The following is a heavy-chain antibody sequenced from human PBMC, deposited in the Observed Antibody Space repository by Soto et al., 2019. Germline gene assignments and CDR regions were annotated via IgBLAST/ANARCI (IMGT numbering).Heavy chain of an antibody. J-gene: IGHJ4*02. CDR1: GYSFTSYW. D-gene: IGHD6-6*01. CDR2: IYPGDSDT. Sequence: GPLKISCKGSGYSFTSYWIGWVRQMPGKGLEWMGIIYPGDSDTRYSPSFQGQVTISADKSISTAYLQWSSLKASDTAMYYCARPHSSSSFDFDYWGQGTLVTVSS. CDR3: ARPHSSSSFDFDY. V-gene: IGHV5-51*01.